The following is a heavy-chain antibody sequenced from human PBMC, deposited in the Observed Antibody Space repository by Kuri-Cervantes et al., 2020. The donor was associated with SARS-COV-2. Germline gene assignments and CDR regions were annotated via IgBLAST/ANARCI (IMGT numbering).Heavy chain of an antibody. CDR3: ARDRAYSSSWRRTNWFDP. Sequence: GESLKISCAASGFTFSSYSMNWVRQAPGKGLEWVSSISSSGSYIYYADSVKGRFTISRDNAKNSLYLQMNSLRAEDTAVYYCARDRAYSSSWRRTNWFDPWGQGTLVTVSS. J-gene: IGHJ5*02. CDR1: GFTFSSYS. D-gene: IGHD6-13*01. V-gene: IGHV3-21*01. CDR2: ISSSGSYI.